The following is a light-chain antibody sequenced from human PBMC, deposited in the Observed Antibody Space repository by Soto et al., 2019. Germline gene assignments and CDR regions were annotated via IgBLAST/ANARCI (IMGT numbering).Light chain of an antibody. CDR2: DVS. CDR3: KQYGAYPYT. CDR1: QSVNSW. J-gene: IGKJ2*01. V-gene: IGKV1-5*01. Sequence: DIQMTQSPSTLSASIGDRVTITCRASQSVNSWLAWYHQKSGKAPKLLIYDVSTLETGVPSRFSGSGSGTEFSLTISSLQPDDFGTYYCKQYGAYPYTIGQGTKLEI.